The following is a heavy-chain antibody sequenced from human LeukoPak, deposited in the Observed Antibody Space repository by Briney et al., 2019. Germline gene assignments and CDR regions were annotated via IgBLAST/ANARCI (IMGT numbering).Heavy chain of an antibody. Sequence: SETLSLTCAVYGGSFSGYYWSWIRQPPGKGLEWMGEINHGGSTNYNPSLKSRVTISVDTSKNQFSPKLSSVTAADTAVYYCARVSYYGSGSYYKSRMDVWGKGTTVTVSS. J-gene: IGHJ6*04. CDR3: ARVSYYGSGSYYKSRMDV. D-gene: IGHD3-10*01. V-gene: IGHV4-34*01. CDR2: INHGGST. CDR1: GGSFSGYY.